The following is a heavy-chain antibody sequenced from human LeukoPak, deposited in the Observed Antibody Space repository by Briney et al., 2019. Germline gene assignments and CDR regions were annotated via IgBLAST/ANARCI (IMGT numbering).Heavy chain of an antibody. Sequence: GALVKVSCKASGYTFTSYYVHWVRQAPGQGLQWMGIINPTSGDTNYAQKFQGRVTMTRDMSTNTVYMELSSLRSEDTAVYYCARYGFSAVWQGGWHAFDIWGHGTMVTVFS. V-gene: IGHV1-46*01. CDR3: ARYGFSAVWQGGWHAFDI. J-gene: IGHJ3*02. CDR2: INPTSGDT. D-gene: IGHD5-24*01. CDR1: GYTFTSYY.